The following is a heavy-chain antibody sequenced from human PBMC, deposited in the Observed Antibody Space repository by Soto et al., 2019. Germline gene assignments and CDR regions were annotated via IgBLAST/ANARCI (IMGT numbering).Heavy chain of an antibody. CDR2: IYYSGST. J-gene: IGHJ5*02. V-gene: IGHV4-59*01. CDR1: GGSISSYY. D-gene: IGHD1-26*01. Sequence: PSETLSLTCTVSGGSISSYYWSWIRQPPGKGLEWIGYIYYSGSTNYNPSLKSRVTISVDTSKNQFSLKLSSVTVADTAVYYCARDHGILGWFDPWGQGTLVTVSS. CDR3: ARDHGILGWFDP.